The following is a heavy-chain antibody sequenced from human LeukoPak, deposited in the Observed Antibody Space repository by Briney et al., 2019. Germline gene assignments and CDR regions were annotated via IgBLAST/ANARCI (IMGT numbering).Heavy chain of an antibody. CDR2: IRSSGRTT. Sequence: PGGSLRLSCAASGFTFSSYAMNWVRQAPGKGPEWVAVIRSSGRTTDYADSVKGRFTISRDNSNNTLFLQMIRLRAEDTAVYYCAKPPENVVGTSPFYFDSWGQGTLVTVSS. J-gene: IGHJ4*02. D-gene: IGHD1-26*01. CDR1: GFTFSSYA. CDR3: AKPPENVVGTSPFYFDS. V-gene: IGHV3-23*01.